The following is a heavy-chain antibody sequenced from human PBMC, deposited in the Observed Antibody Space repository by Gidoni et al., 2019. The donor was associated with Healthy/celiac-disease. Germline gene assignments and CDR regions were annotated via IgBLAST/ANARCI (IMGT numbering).Heavy chain of an antibody. D-gene: IGHD5-12*01. CDR2: IIPIFGTA. CDR1: GGTFSSYA. J-gene: IGHJ3*02. V-gene: IGHV1-69*06. Sequence: QVQLVQSGAEVKKPGSSVKVSCTASGGTFSSYAISWVRQAPGQGLEWMGGIIPIFGTANYAQKFQGRVTITADKSTSTAYMELSSLRSEDTAVYYCARGRWYSSSEDLRGYSGYDYGGSNAFDIWGQGTMVTVSS. CDR3: ARGRWYSSSEDLRGYSGYDYGGSNAFDI.